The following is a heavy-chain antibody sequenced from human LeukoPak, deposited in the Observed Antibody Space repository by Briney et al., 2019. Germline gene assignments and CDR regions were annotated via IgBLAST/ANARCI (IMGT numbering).Heavy chain of an antibody. CDR2: ISGSGGST. D-gene: IGHD3-10*01. CDR3: ATDYGSGSYHYYYYGMDV. V-gene: IGHV3-23*01. J-gene: IGHJ6*04. CDR1: GFTFSSYA. Sequence: GGSLRLSCAASGFTFSSYAMSWDRQAPGKGLEWVSAISGSGGSTYYADSVKGRFTISRDNSKNTLYLQMNSLRAEDTAVYYCATDYGSGSYHYYYYGMDVWGKGTTVTVSS.